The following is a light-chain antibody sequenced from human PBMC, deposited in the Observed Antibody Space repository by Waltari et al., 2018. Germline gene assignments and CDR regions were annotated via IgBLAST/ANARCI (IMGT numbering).Light chain of an antibody. CDR2: DGT. Sequence: QSALTQPASVSGTPGQSITISCTGTSSDIGTYNFVSWYQQPPGKVPKLMIFDGTKRPSGGSGLFFGSKSANTASLTISGLQAEDEANYYCTSDTTSSTWVFGGGTRLTVL. V-gene: IGLV2-14*02. CDR1: SSDIGTYNF. CDR3: TSDTTSSTWV. J-gene: IGLJ3*02.